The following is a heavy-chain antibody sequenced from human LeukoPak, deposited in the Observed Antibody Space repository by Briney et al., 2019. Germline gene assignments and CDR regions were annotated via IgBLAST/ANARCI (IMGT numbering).Heavy chain of an antibody. Sequence: GGSLRLSCAASGFTFSSYTMNWVRQAPGRGLEWVSSISGSTTYIYYADSVKGRFTISRDNAKNSLYLQMNSLRAEDTAVYYCATVHDSSLDYWGQGTLVTVSS. CDR2: ISGSTTYI. CDR1: GFTFSSYT. J-gene: IGHJ4*02. D-gene: IGHD1-1*01. V-gene: IGHV3-21*01. CDR3: ATVHDSSLDY.